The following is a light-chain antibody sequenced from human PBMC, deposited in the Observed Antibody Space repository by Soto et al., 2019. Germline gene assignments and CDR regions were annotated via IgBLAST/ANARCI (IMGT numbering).Light chain of an antibody. J-gene: IGKJ4*01. Sequence: DTVMTQSPATLSVSPGERATLSCRASQSISTNLAWYQQKPGQAPRLLIYGASTRATGIPAKFTGSGSGTEFTLTVSSLQSEDFVVYYCQQYNHWPLTFGGGTKVEIK. CDR1: QSISTN. V-gene: IGKV3-15*01. CDR2: GAS. CDR3: QQYNHWPLT.